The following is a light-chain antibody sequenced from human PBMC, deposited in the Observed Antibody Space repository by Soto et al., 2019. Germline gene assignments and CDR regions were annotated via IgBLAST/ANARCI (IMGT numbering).Light chain of an antibody. J-gene: IGKJ1*01. CDR1: QSVSYY. CDR2: DAS. Sequence: EILLTQSPGTLSLSPGERATLSWRASQSVSYYLAWYQQKPGQSPRLLIYDASSRDTGVPDRFSGSRSETECALVLTRLQSEDFEVYFCHQYNQWPRTFGQGTKVDIK. V-gene: IGKV3D-15*01. CDR3: HQYNQWPRT.